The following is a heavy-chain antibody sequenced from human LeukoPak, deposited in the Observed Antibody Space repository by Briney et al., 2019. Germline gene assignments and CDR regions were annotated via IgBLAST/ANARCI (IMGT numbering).Heavy chain of an antibody. V-gene: IGHV1-18*01. Sequence: ASVTVSCKASGYTFTNYGVNWVREAPGQGREGGGWITANNGNTNYAQKLQGRVTMTTDTSTSTAYMELRSLRSEDTAVYYCARNGEMGRIYFDYWGQGTLVTVSS. D-gene: IGHD5-24*01. CDR1: GYTFTNYG. CDR3: ARNGEMGRIYFDY. CDR2: ITANNGNT. J-gene: IGHJ4*02.